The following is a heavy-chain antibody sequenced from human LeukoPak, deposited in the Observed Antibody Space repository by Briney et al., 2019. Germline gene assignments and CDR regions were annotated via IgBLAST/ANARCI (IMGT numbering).Heavy chain of an antibody. D-gene: IGHD3-16*02. CDR1: GFTFSSYS. CDR3: ARHLGGYVWGSYRYPFDY. CDR2: ISSSSSYI. Sequence: GGSLRLSCAASGFTFSSYSMNWVRQAPGKGLEWVSSISSSSSYIYYADSVKGRFTISRDNAKNSLYLQMNSLRAEDTAVYYCARHLGGYVWGSYRYPFDYWGQGTLVTVSS. J-gene: IGHJ4*02. V-gene: IGHV3-21*01.